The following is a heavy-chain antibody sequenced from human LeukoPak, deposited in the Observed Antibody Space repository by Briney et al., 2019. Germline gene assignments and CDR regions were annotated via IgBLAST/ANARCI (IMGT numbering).Heavy chain of an antibody. CDR3: AKDPTYCGGDCYSSGYFDY. D-gene: IGHD2-21*02. CDR2: LSGTGGST. Sequence: QAGGSLRLSCAASGFTFSNYAMSWVRQAPGKGLEWVSTLSGTGGSTYYADSVKGRFTISRDNSKNTLYLQMNSLRAEDTAVYYCAKDPTYCGGDCYSSGYFDYWGQGTLVTVSS. J-gene: IGHJ4*02. CDR1: GFTFSNYA. V-gene: IGHV3-23*01.